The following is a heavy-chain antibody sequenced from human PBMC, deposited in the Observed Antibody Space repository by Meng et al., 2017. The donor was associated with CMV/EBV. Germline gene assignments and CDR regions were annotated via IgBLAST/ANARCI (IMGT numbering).Heavy chain of an antibody. CDR1: GFSLSTSGMC. J-gene: IGHJ6*02. CDR3: ARIHSNYGPYGMDV. D-gene: IGHD4-11*01. Sequence: SGPTLVKPTQTLTLTCTFSGFSLSTSGMCVSWVRQPPGKALEWLALIDWDDDKYYSTSLKTRLTISKDTSKNQVVLTMTNMDPVDTATYHCARIHSNYGPYGMDVWGQGTTVTVSS. CDR2: IDWDDDK. V-gene: IGHV2-70*20.